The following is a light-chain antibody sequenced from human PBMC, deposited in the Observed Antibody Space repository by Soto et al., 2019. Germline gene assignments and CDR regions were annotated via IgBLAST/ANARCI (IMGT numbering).Light chain of an antibody. V-gene: IGKV1-9*01. J-gene: IGKJ2*01. CDR2: GAS. CDR1: QAIYSY. CDR3: QQLNSHPRT. Sequence: DIHLTQSPFFLSASVGDRVTISCRASQAIYSYLAWYQQKPGKAPKLLIFGASKLQSGVPSRFSGSGSGTEFTLTISSLQPEDFATYYCQQLNSHPRTFGQGTKLEIK.